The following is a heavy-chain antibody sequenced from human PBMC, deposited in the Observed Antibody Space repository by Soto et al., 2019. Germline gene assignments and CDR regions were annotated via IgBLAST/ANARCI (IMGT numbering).Heavy chain of an antibody. D-gene: IGHD6-13*01. J-gene: IGHJ4*02. CDR1: GDSISGYY. Sequence: QVQLQESGPGLVKPSETLSLTCSVSGDSISGYYWSWIRQPPGKGLEWIGYIYYIGNTNYNPSLQSRVTISVYTSKNQFSLNRSSVTAADTAVYYCVRGAKSAAGTFDYWGQGALVTVSS. CDR3: VRGAKSAAGTFDY. V-gene: IGHV4-59*12. CDR2: IYYIGNT.